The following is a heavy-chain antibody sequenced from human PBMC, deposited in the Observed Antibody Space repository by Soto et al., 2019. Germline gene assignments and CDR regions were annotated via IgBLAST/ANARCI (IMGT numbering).Heavy chain of an antibody. CDR3: ARDPPPPDY. CDR2: ISAYNGNT. CDR1: GYTFAIYA. V-gene: IGHV1-18*01. J-gene: IGHJ4*02. Sequence: ASVKVSCKASGYTFAIYAISCLRQAPGQGLEWMGWISAYNGNTNYAQKLQGRVTMTTDTSTSTAYMELRSLRSDDTAVYYCARDPPPPDYWGQGTLVTVSS.